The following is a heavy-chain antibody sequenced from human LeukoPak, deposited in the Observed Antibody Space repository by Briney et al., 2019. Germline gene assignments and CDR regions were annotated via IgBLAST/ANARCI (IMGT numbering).Heavy chain of an antibody. J-gene: IGHJ4*02. V-gene: IGHV4-39*07. CDR1: GGSISSSSYY. Sequence: SETLSLTCTVSGGSISSSSYYWGWIRQPPGKGLEWIGSIYYSGSTYYNPSLKSRVTISVDTSKNQFSLKLSSVTAADTAVYYCAREGRGYSYGYIDYWGQGTLVAVSS. D-gene: IGHD5-18*01. CDR3: AREGRGYSYGYIDY. CDR2: IYYSGST.